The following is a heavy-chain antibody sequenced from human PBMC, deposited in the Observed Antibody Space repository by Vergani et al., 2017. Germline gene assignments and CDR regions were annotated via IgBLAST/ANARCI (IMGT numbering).Heavy chain of an antibody. CDR3: ARGVPDIVVVPAAGGIDY. CDR1: GYTFTSYA. V-gene: IGHV1-3*01. J-gene: IGHJ4*02. Sequence: QVQLVQSGAEVKKPGASVKVSCKASGYTFTSYAMHWVRQAPGQRLEWMGLVDPEDGETIYAEKFQGRVTITRDTSASTAYMELSSLRSEDPAVYYCARGVPDIVVVPAAGGIDYWGQGTLVTVSS. CDR2: VDPEDGET. D-gene: IGHD2-2*01.